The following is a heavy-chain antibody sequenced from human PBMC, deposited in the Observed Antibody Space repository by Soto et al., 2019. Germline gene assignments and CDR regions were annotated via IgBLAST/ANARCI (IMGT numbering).Heavy chain of an antibody. CDR3: ANDPIAAAGTPEDY. CDR2: ISGSGGST. Sequence: GGSLRLSCAASGFTFSSYAMSWVRQAPGKGLEWVSAISGSGGSTYYADSVKGRFTISRDNSKNTLYLQMNSLRAEDTAVYYCANDPIAAAGTPEDYWGQGTLVTVSS. V-gene: IGHV3-23*01. CDR1: GFTFSSYA. D-gene: IGHD6-13*01. J-gene: IGHJ4*02.